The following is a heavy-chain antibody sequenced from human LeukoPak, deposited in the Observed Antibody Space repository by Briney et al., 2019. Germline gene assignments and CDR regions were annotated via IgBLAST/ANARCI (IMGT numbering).Heavy chain of an antibody. CDR2: ISGSGGST. D-gene: IGHD6-13*01. Sequence: HPGGSLRLSCAASGFTFSSYAMSWVRQAPGKGLEWVSAISGSGGSTYYADSVKGRFTISRDNSKNTLYLQMNSLRAEDTAVYYCAKDWVAAGLVGYWGQGTLVTVSS. CDR3: AKDWVAAGLVGY. V-gene: IGHV3-23*01. CDR1: GFTFSSYA. J-gene: IGHJ4*02.